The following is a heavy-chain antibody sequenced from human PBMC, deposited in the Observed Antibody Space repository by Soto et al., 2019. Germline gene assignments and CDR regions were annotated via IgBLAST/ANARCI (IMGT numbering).Heavy chain of an antibody. J-gene: IGHJ6*02. Sequence: PSETLSLTCAVYGGSFSGYYWSWIRQPPGKGLEWIGELNHSGSTNYNPSLKSRVTISVDTSKNQFSLKLSSVTAADTAVYYCARGQRCSSTSCYFLFYSYGMDVWGQGTTVT. CDR2: LNHSGST. V-gene: IGHV4-34*01. CDR3: ARGQRCSSTSCYFLFYSYGMDV. CDR1: GGSFSGYY. D-gene: IGHD2-2*01.